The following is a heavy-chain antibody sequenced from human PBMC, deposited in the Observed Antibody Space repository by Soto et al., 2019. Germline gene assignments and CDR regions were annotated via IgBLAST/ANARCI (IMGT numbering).Heavy chain of an antibody. CDR3: ARALLGGDYNTFGY. CDR2: ISSSSSSI. Sequence: EVQLVESGGGLVQPGGSLRLSCAASGFTFSTYNMNWVRQAPGKGLEWVSYISSSSSSIYYADSVKGRFTISRDNAKNSLYLQMNSLRDEDTAVYYCARALLGGDYNTFGYWGQGTLVTVSS. CDR1: GFTFSTYN. V-gene: IGHV3-48*02. J-gene: IGHJ4*02. D-gene: IGHD4-17*01.